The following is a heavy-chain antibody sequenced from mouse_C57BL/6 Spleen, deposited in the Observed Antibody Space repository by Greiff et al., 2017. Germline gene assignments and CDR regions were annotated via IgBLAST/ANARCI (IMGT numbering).Heavy chain of an antibody. V-gene: IGHV2-2*01. CDR1: GFSLTSYG. Sequence: VQLVESGPGLVQPSQSLSITCTVSGFSLTSYGVHWVRQSPGKGLEWLGVIWSGGSTDYNAAFISRLSISKDNSKSQVFFKMNSLQADDTAIYYCARKVYYNYGGAMDYWGQGTSVTVSS. CDR3: ARKVYYNYGGAMDY. J-gene: IGHJ4*01. D-gene: IGHD2-4*01. CDR2: IWSGGST.